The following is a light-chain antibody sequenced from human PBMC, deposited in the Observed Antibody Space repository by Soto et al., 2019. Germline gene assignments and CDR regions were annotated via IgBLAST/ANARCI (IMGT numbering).Light chain of an antibody. Sequence: DIQISHSPSSLSGSLGYRFTITCRASQSISSWLAWYQQKPGKAPKLLIYAASSLQSGVPSGFSGSGSGTEFTLTISSLQPEDFATYYCQQYRTFGQGTKVDIK. CDR3: QQYRT. CDR1: QSISSW. J-gene: IGKJ1*01. CDR2: AAS. V-gene: IGKV1-5*01.